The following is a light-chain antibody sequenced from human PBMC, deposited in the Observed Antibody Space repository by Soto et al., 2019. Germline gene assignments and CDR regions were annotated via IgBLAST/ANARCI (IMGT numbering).Light chain of an antibody. Sequence: QSALTQPASVSGSPGQSITISCTGTSSDVGAYDYVSWYQLHPGKAPKLMIFDVIHRPSGVSNRFSGSKSGNTASLTISGLQPDDEGDYYCQSYDSSLSGYVVFGGGTQLTVL. V-gene: IGLV2-14*03. CDR3: QSYDSSLSGYVV. CDR2: DVI. CDR1: SSDVGAYDY. J-gene: IGLJ2*01.